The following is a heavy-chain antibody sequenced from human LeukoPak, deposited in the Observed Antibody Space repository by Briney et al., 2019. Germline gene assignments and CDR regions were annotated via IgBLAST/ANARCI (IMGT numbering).Heavy chain of an antibody. CDR3: AKDYFGSLEY. V-gene: IGHV3-30*18. J-gene: IGHJ4*02. CDR1: AFTFNNYG. Sequence: GGSLRLSCAASAFTFNNYGMHWVRQAPGKGLEWVAVISSDGSNKYYADSVKGRFTISRDNAKNTVYLQMNSLRDEDTAVYYCAKDYFGSLEYWGQGTLVTVSS. D-gene: IGHD2/OR15-2a*01. CDR2: ISSDGSNK.